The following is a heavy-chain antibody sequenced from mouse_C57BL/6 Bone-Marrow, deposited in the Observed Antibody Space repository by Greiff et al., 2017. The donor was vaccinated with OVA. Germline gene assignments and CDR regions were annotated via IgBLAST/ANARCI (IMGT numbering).Heavy chain of an antibody. CDR3: ARGDYGSSYKWYFDV. D-gene: IGHD1-1*01. CDR2: INPSNGGT. CDR1: GYTFTSYW. V-gene: IGHV1-53*01. Sequence: QVQLQQPGTELVKPGASVKLSCKASGYTFTSYWMHWVKQRPGQGLEWIGNINPSNGGTNYNEKFKSKATLTVDKSSSTAYMQLSSLTSEDSAVYYGARGDYGSSYKWYFDVWGTGTTVTVSS. J-gene: IGHJ1*03.